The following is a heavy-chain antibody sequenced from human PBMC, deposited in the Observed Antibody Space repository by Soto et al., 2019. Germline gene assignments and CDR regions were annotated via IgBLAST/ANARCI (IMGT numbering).Heavy chain of an antibody. CDR1: GGTFSNSA. CDR2: IMPIFRTP. CDR3: ARDKDRLQLGGNYHYLLDV. V-gene: IGHV1-69*12. D-gene: IGHD1-1*01. J-gene: IGHJ6*02. Sequence: QVQLEQSGAAVKKPGSSVKVSCKTSGGTFSNSAISWVRQAPGQGPEWMGGIMPIFRTPDYAQKFQDRVTITADESTTTAYMELSGLRSDDTDVYYCARDKDRLQLGGNYHYLLDVWSQGTTVTVSS.